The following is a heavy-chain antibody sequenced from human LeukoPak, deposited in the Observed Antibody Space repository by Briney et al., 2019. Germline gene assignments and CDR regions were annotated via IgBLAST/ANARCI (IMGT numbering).Heavy chain of an antibody. J-gene: IGHJ4*02. CDR1: GFTFSDHY. Sequence: PGGSLRLSCAASGFTFSDHYMDWVRQAPGKGLEWVGRSRNKANSYTTEYATSVKGGFTISRDDSKNSLYLQLNSLQTEDTAVYYCARSYYYDSYTDYWGQGTLVTVSS. V-gene: IGHV3-72*01. D-gene: IGHD3-22*01. CDR3: ARSYYYDSYTDY. CDR2: SRNKANSYTT.